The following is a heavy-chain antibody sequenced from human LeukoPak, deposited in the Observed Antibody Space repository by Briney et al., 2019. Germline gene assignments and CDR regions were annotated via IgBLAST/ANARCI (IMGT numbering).Heavy chain of an antibody. CDR2: VNPNSGNT. Sequence: ASVKVSCKASGYTFTTLDINWVRQAPGQGLEWMGWVNPNSGNTRYAQQFRGKVTMTRDTSISTAYLELNSMKSEDTAVYYCARSLSYYDGIGFVEWFDPWGQGTLVTVSS. V-gene: IGHV1-8*01. CDR1: GYTFTTLD. D-gene: IGHD3-22*01. CDR3: ARSLSYYDGIGFVEWFDP. J-gene: IGHJ5*02.